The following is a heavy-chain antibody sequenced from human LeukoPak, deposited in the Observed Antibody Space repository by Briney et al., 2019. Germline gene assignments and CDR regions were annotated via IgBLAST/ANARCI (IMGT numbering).Heavy chain of an antibody. D-gene: IGHD3-10*01. V-gene: IGHV3-7*01. CDR3: ARLSAYYYGSYFYYYIDV. CDR2: IRQDESER. CDR1: GFTFSSYS. J-gene: IGHJ6*03. Sequence: PGGSLRLSCVASGFTFSSYSMNWVRQLAGKGPEWVANIRQDESERYFADSVKGRFTIFRDNAKKSVSLHMSSLRAEDTALYYCARLSAYYYGSYFYYYIDVWGKGTTVTVSS.